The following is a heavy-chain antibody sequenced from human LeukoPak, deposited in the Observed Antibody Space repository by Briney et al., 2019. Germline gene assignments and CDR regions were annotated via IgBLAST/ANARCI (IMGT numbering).Heavy chain of an antibody. CDR2: IYHTGTT. V-gene: IGHV4-59*08. CDR3: ARLWSGLEDN. Sequence: SETLSLTCTVSGGSIRSYYWSWIRQTPGKGLEWIGSIYHTGTTYYNPSLKTRVTIYVDTSKKQFSLKLNSVTAADTAVYYCARLWSGLEDNWGQGTLVTVSS. J-gene: IGHJ4*02. CDR1: GGSIRSYY. D-gene: IGHD3-16*01.